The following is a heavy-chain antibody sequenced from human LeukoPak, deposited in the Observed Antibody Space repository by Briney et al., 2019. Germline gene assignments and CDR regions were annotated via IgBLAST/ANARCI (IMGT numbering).Heavy chain of an antibody. CDR1: GFTFISYA. CDR2: LSGNAGRP. V-gene: IGHV3-23*01. J-gene: IGHJ4*02. Sequence: GGSLRLSCAASGFTFISYAMSWVRQAPGKGLEWVSSLSGNAGRPYYADSVKGRFTISRDNSKNTLYLQMNSLRAEDTAVYYCARGPPIDYWGQGTLVTVSS. CDR3: ARGPPIDY.